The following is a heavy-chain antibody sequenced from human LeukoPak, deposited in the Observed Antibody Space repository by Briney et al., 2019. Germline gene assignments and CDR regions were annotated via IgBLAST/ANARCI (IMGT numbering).Heavy chain of an antibody. CDR2: INPNSGGT. J-gene: IGHJ3*02. CDR3: AKSCSGYCSSCAFDI. D-gene: IGHD6-6*01. CDR1: GYTFTVYY. Sequence: GASVNVSFKASGYTFTVYYMHWVRQAPGQGLEWMGWINPNSGGTNYAQKFQGWVTMTRDTSISTAYMELSRLRSDDTAVYYCAKSCSGYCSSCAFDIWGQGTMVTVSS. V-gene: IGHV1-2*04.